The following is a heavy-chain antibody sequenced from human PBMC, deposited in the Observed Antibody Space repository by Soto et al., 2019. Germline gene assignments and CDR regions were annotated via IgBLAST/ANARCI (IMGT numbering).Heavy chain of an antibody. D-gene: IGHD3-3*01. CDR2: IWSDGSNK. Sequence: QVQLVESGGGVVQPGRSLRLSCAASGFTFSSYGMHWVRQAPGKGLEWVAVIWSDGSNKYYADSVKGRFTISRDNSKNTLYLQMNSLRDEGTAVYYCAREFWSGPFDYWGQGTLVTVSS. CDR3: AREFWSGPFDY. V-gene: IGHV3-33*01. J-gene: IGHJ4*02. CDR1: GFTFSSYG.